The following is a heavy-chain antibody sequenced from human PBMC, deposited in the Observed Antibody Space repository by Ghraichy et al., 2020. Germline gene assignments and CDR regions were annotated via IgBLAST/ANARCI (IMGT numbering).Heavy chain of an antibody. J-gene: IGHJ4*02. Sequence: GGSLRLSCAASGFRFSTSGMHWVRQAPGKGLEWLSVISYDGRYQYYGDSVKGRFTISRDISKNTLSLQMNSLSAEDTAVYYCATVPGYGGIKDYFDYWGQGALVTVSS. D-gene: IGHD4/OR15-4a*01. CDR2: ISYDGRYQ. V-gene: IGHV3-30*03. CDR3: ATVPGYGGIKDYFDY. CDR1: GFRFSTSG.